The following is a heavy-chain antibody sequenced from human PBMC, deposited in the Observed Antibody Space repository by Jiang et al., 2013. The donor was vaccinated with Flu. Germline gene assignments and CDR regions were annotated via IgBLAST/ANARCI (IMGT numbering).Heavy chain of an antibody. CDR1: GGSISSGSYY. V-gene: IGHV4-61*02. D-gene: IGHD3-3*01. CDR3: ARDLSGPYDFWSGYYTTNWFDP. CDR2: IVYQWEH. Sequence: PGLVKPSQTLSLTCTVSGGSISSGSYYWSWIRQPAGKGLEWIGRIVYQWEHQLQPSLKSRVTISVDTSKNQFSLKLSSVTAADTAVYYCARDLSGPYDFWSGYYTTNWFDPWGQGTLVTVSS. J-gene: IGHJ5*02.